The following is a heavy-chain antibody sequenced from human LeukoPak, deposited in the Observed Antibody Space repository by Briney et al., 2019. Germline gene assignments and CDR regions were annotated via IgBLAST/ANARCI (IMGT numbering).Heavy chain of an antibody. Sequence: PGGSLRLSCAASRFTFSSYSMNWVRQAPGKGLEWVSSISSDSSYIYYADSVKGRFIISRDNAKNSLYLQMNSLRAEDTAVYYCASPHYDYVWGSYRSALEYYMDVWGKGTTVTISS. J-gene: IGHJ6*03. CDR1: RFTFSSYS. CDR2: ISSDSSYI. V-gene: IGHV3-21*01. CDR3: ASPHYDYVWGSYRSALEYYMDV. D-gene: IGHD3-16*02.